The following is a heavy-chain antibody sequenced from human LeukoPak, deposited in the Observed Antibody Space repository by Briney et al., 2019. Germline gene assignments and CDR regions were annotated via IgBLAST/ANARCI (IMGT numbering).Heavy chain of an antibody. Sequence: GGSLRLSCAASGFIFSIYNMNWVRQAPGKGLEWVSSINTRSSSSYYADSVKGRFTISRDNAKNSLYLQMNSLRDEDTAVYYCASSGSYRFDYWGQGTLVTVSS. CDR1: GFIFSIYN. D-gene: IGHD1-26*01. V-gene: IGHV3-21*01. CDR2: INTRSSSS. CDR3: ASSGSYRFDY. J-gene: IGHJ4*02.